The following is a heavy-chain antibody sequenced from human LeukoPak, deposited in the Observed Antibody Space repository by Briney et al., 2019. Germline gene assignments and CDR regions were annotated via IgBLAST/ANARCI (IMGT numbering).Heavy chain of an antibody. CDR1: GGSISSSSYY. CDR2: IYCSGST. Sequence: KSSETLSLTCTVSGGSISSSSYYWAWIRQPPGKGLEWFGAIYCSGSTNYNPSLKSRVTISVDTSNNQFSLKLSSVTATDTAVYYCARHRIPAALASAFDYWGQGTLVTVSS. CDR3: ARHRIPAALASAFDY. D-gene: IGHD2-2*01. V-gene: IGHV4-39*01. J-gene: IGHJ4*02.